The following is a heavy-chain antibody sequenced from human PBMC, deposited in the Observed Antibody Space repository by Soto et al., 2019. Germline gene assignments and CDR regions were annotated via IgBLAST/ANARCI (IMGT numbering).Heavy chain of an antibody. Sequence: GGSLRLSCAASGFTFSSFALSWVRQAPGKGLEWVSAISGSGDGTDYADSVKGRFTISKDNSKNTLYLQMNSLRAEDTAVYYCAGPGYSSQDYWGQGALVTVSS. CDR2: ISGSGDGT. D-gene: IGHD5-18*01. CDR3: AGPGYSSQDY. J-gene: IGHJ4*02. V-gene: IGHV3-23*01. CDR1: GFTFSSFA.